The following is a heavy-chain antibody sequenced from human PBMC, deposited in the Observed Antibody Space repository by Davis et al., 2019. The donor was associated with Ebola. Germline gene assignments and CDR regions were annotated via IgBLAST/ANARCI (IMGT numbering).Heavy chain of an antibody. CDR2: ISWNSGSI. D-gene: IGHD3-16*02. V-gene: IGHV3-9*01. CDR3: ARDRLRLGELSLADY. J-gene: IGHJ4*02. Sequence: PGGSLRLSCAASGFTFDDYAMHWVRQAPGKGLEWVSGISWNSGSIGYADSVKGRFTISRDNAKNSLYLQMNSLRDEDTAVYYCARDRLRLGELSLADYWGQGTLVTVSS. CDR1: GFTFDDYA.